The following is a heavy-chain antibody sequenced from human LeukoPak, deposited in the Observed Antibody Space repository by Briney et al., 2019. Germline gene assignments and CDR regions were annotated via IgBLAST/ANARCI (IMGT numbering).Heavy chain of an antibody. D-gene: IGHD6-19*01. CDR3: ARAVAGTHWFDP. CDR2: IDIPGNT. Sequence: GGSLRLSCAASGFTFSSYWMHWVRQATGKGLEWVSGIDIPGNTYYPDSVKGRFTMSRESAKNSLYLQMNSLRAGDTAVYYCARAVAGTHWFDPWGQGTLVIVSS. V-gene: IGHV3-13*01. CDR1: GFTFSSYW. J-gene: IGHJ5*02.